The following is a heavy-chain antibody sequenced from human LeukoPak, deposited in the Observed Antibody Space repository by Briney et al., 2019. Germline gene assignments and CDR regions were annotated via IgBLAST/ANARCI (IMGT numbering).Heavy chain of an antibody. J-gene: IGHJ6*02. V-gene: IGHV3-23*01. CDR3: ARLSGRIQVWPQPFGDGRDV. CDR1: GFTFSRYA. D-gene: IGHD5-18*01. Sequence: GGSLRLSCAVSGFTFSRYAMTWVRQAPGEGLELVSAISGSGDSTCYADSVKGRFSISRDNSKNTLYLQMNSLRAEDTAVYYCARLSGRIQVWPQPFGDGRDVWGQGTTVTVSS. CDR2: ISGSGDST.